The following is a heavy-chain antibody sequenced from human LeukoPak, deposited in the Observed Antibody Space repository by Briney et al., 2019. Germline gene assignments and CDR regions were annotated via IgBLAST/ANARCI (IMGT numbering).Heavy chain of an antibody. D-gene: IGHD3-10*01. J-gene: IGHJ4*02. CDR2: IYHSGST. CDR1: GYSISSGYY. CDR3: ARHYGPGSGSSIEFDY. Sequence: SETLSLTCAVSGYSISSGYYWGWIRQPPGKGLEWIGSIYHSGSTYYNPSLKSRVTISVDTSKNQFSLKLCSVTAADTAVYYCARHYGPGSGSSIEFDYWGQGTLVTVSS. V-gene: IGHV4-38-2*01.